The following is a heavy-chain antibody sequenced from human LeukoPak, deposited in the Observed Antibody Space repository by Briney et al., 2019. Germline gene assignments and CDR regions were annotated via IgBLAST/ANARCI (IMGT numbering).Heavy chain of an antibody. D-gene: IGHD6-6*01. CDR2: IYYSGST. CDR3: ARRGLAARGFGY. V-gene: IGHV4-34*01. CDR1: GGSFSGYY. Sequence: SETLSLTCAVYGGSFSGYYWSWIRQPPGKGLEWIGSIYYSGSTYYNPSLKSRVTISVDTSKNQFSLKLSSVTAADTAVYYCARRGLAARGFGYWGQGTLVTVSS. J-gene: IGHJ4*02.